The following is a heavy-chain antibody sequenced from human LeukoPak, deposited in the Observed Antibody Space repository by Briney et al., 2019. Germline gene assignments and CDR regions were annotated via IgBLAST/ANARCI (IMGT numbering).Heavy chain of an antibody. Sequence: GGSLRLSCAASGFTFSTSSMSWVRQAPGRGLEWVSLFSGSSGRTYYADSVKGRFTISRDNSKNTLYLHMNSLRAEDTAIYYCAKRYCSGGSCYHRYFDYRGQGTLVTVSS. V-gene: IGHV3-23*01. CDR1: GFTFSTSS. J-gene: IGHJ4*02. CDR2: FSGSSGRT. D-gene: IGHD2-15*01. CDR3: AKRYCSGGSCYHRYFDY.